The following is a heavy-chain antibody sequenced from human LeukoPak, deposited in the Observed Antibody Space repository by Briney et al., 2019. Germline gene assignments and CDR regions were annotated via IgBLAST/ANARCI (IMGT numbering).Heavy chain of an antibody. CDR1: GFTLSGYW. J-gene: IGHJ4*02. CDR2: MNSDGTVT. V-gene: IGHV3-74*01. CDR3: ARYVVASACFDS. D-gene: IGHD2-21*01. Sequence: GGSLRLSCAASGFTLSGYWMDWVRQAPGEGLVWVSRMNSDGTVTTYADSVRGRFTISRDNARNTLYLQMSSLRAEDTAVYYCARYVVASACFDSWGQGTPVTVSS.